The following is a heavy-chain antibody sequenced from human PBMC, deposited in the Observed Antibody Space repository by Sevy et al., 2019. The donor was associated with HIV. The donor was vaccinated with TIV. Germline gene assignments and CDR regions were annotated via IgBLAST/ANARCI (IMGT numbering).Heavy chain of an antibody. CDR3: ARDLPPSATTVPHFDV. V-gene: IGHV3-48*03. CDR2: ISNSGRTI. Sequence: GGSLRLSCTASGFTFSSYEMNWVRQAPGKGLEWVSYISNSGRTIHYSDSVKGRFTISRANAKNSLYLQMNSLRAEDTAVYYCARDLPPSATTVPHFDVWGRGTLVTVSS. CDR1: GFTFSSYE. D-gene: IGHD4-17*01. J-gene: IGHJ4*02.